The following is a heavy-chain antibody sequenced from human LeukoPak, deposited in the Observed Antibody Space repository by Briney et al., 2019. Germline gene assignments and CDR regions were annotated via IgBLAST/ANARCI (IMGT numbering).Heavy chain of an antibody. D-gene: IGHD6-13*01. J-gene: IGHJ4*02. CDR2: ISSSSSTI. CDR3: AREGYIAAAGSSHFDY. CDR1: GFTFSSYS. V-gene: IGHV3-48*04. Sequence: GGSLRLSCAASGFTFSSYSMNWVRQAPGKGLEWVSYISSSSSTIYYADSVKGRFTISRDNAKNSLYLQMNSLRAEDTAVYYCAREGYIAAAGSSHFDYWGQGTLVTVSS.